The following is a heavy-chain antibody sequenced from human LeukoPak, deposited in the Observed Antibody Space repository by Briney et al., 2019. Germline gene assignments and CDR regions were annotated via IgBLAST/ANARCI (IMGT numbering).Heavy chain of an antibody. CDR3: ARDPGQELPDAFDI. D-gene: IGHD1-26*01. CDR1: VDSVTSNSAS. V-gene: IGHV6-1*01. CDR2: TYYRSKWYN. Sequence: SQTLSVTCAISVDSVTSNSASWNSTRLSPTSCREWLGWTYYRSKWYNDYAVSVKSRITINPDTSKNQFSLQLNSVTPEDTAVYYCARDPGQELPDAFDIWGKGTMVTVSS. J-gene: IGHJ3*02.